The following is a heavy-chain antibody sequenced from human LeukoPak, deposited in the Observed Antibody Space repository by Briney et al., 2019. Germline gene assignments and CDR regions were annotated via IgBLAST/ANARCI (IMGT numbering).Heavy chain of an antibody. CDR2: IYYSGST. D-gene: IGHD3-10*01. CDR3: ARAPGSWFAQRGIDY. Sequence: SETLSLTCTVSGGSISSYYWSWIRQPPGKGLEWIGYIYYSGSTNYNPSLKSRVTISVDTSKNQFSLKLSSVTAADTAVYYCARAPGSWFAQRGIDYWGQGTLVTVSS. V-gene: IGHV4-59*01. CDR1: GGSISSYY. J-gene: IGHJ4*02.